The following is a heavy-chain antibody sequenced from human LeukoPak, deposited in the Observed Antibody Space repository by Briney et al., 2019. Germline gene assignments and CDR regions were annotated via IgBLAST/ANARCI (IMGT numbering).Heavy chain of an antibody. CDR3: AKDPNFYYCMDV. CDR1: GFTFSRYG. Sequence: GRSLRLSCAASGFTFSRYGMHWVRQAPGKGLEWVSTISGRRDSTSYADSVKGRFTISRDNSKNTLYLQMNSLRAEDTAVYYCAKDPNFYYCMDVWGKGTTVTISS. CDR2: ISGRRDST. J-gene: IGHJ6*03. V-gene: IGHV3-23*01.